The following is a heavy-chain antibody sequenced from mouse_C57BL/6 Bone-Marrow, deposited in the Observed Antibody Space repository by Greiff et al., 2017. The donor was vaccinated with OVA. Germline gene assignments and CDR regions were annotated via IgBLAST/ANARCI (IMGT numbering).Heavy chain of an antibody. J-gene: IGHJ3*01. D-gene: IGHD2-4*01. CDR3: ARRGYDYESSCAY. CDR2: IAPNSGGP. V-gene: IGHV1-72*01. CDR1: GYTFTSYW. Sequence: QVQLQQPGAELVKPGASVKLSCKASGYTFTSYWMHWVKQRPGRGLEWLGRIAPNSGGPKYNEKFTSKATLTVDKPSSTADMQLSSLTSEDSAVDYCARRGYDYESSCAYWGQGTLVTVSA.